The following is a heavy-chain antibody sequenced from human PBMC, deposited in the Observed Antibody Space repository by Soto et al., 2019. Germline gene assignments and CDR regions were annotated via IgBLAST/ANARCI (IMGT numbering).Heavy chain of an antibody. J-gene: IGHJ6*02. Sequence: GASVKVSCKASGYTFTGYYMHWVRQAPGQGLEWMGWINPNSGGTNYAQKFQGRVTMTRDTSISIAYMELSRLRSDDTAVYYCAREEGGLWFGEFSYYYYGMDVWGQGTTVTVSS. CDR1: GYTFTGYY. V-gene: IGHV1-2*02. CDR3: AREEGGLWFGEFSYYYYGMDV. D-gene: IGHD3-10*01. CDR2: INPNSGGT.